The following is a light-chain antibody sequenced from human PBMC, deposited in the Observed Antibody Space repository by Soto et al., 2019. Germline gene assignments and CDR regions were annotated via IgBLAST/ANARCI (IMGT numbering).Light chain of an antibody. J-gene: IGKJ1*01. CDR1: QSVSSN. V-gene: IGKV3-20*01. CDR3: QQYGSSGT. Sequence: EIVLTQSPATLSVSPGERATLSCRASQSVSSNVAWYQQKPGQAPRLLIYDASTRATGIPARFSGSGSGTDFTLTISRLEPEDFAVYYCQQYGSSGTFGQGTKVDIK. CDR2: DAS.